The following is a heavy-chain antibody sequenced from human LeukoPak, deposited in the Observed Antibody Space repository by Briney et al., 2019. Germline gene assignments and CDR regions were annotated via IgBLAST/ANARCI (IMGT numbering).Heavy chain of an antibody. Sequence: SVKVSCKAAGGTFISYAISWVRQAPGQGVEWMGGIIPIFGTANYAQKFQGRVTITADESTSTAYMELSSLRSEDTAVYYCARNAVPDRPFSGMDVWGKGTTVTVSS. V-gene: IGHV1-69*01. J-gene: IGHJ6*04. CDR2: IIPIFGTA. CDR1: GGTFISYA. D-gene: IGHD2-2*01. CDR3: ARNAVPDRPFSGMDV.